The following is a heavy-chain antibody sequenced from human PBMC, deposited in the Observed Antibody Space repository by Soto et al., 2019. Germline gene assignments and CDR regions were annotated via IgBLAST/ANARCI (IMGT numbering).Heavy chain of an antibody. J-gene: IGHJ4*02. CDR2: ISAFNGNT. CDR3: ARVGTTSLYNNDY. V-gene: IGHV1-18*01. D-gene: IGHD1-7*01. CDR1: GYTFTSYG. Sequence: ASVKVSCKASGYTFTSYGISWVRQAPGQGLEWMGWISAFNGNTNYAQKLQGRVTMTTDTSTRTGYMELRSLRSDDTAVYYCARVGTTSLYNNDYWGQGTLVTVSS.